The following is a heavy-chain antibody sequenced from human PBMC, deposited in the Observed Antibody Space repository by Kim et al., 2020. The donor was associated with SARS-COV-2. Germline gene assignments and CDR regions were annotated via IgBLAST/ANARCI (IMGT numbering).Heavy chain of an antibody. CDR3: VGYTDGWTHDS. D-gene: IGHD6-19*01. CDR1: GGSVSSSTYY. CDR2: IYYSGST. V-gene: IGHV4-39*01. Sequence: SETLSLTCTVSGGSVSSSTYYWAWIRQPPGKGLEWIANIYYSGSTNYSPSLESRVTISLDTSKNQFSLKVNSVTAADTAVYYCVGYTDGWTHDSWGQGTLVTVSS. J-gene: IGHJ4*02.